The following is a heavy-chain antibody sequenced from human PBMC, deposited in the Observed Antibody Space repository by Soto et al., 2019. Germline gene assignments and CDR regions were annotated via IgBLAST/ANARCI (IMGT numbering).Heavy chain of an antibody. J-gene: IGHJ5*02. CDR2: IYPGDSDT. CDR1: GYKVSTWHNFTSYW. D-gene: IGHD1-26*01. Sequence: GESLKISCMGSGYKVSTWHNFTSYWIAWVRQMPGEGLEWMGIIYPGDSDTRYSPSFQGQVTISADKSISTAYLQWSSLKASDTAMYYCARHYSGSYSAQYNWFYPWGQGTLVTVS. CDR3: ARHYSGSYSAQYNWFYP. V-gene: IGHV5-51*01.